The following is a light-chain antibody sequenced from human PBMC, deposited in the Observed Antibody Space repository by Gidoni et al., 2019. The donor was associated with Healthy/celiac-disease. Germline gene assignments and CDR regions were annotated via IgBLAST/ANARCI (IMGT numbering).Light chain of an antibody. CDR1: SRDVGGYNY. CDR3: SSYTSSSTLV. V-gene: IGLV2-14*01. Sequence: QSALPPPASVTGPPAQSITISCTGTSRDVGGYNYVALYQQHPGKAPNLMIYDVSHRPSGGSHRFSGSQSGNTASLTISGLQADDEADYYCSSYTSSSTLVFGGGTKLTVL. CDR2: DVS. J-gene: IGLJ3*02.